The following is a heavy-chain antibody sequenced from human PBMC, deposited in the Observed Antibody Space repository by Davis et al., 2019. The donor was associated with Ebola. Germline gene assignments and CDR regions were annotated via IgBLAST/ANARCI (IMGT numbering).Heavy chain of an antibody. Sequence: PGGSLRLSCAASGFTFSSYGMHWVRQAPGKGLEWVALMWYDGSRQYYAGSVKGRFTISRDNSKDTLFLQMNSLRAEDTAVYYCAKGLRWLPFYYGIDVWGRGTTVTVSS. CDR3: AKGLRWLPFYYGIDV. D-gene: IGHD5-24*01. CDR1: GFTFSSYG. V-gene: IGHV3-30*02. J-gene: IGHJ6*04. CDR2: MWYDGSRQ.